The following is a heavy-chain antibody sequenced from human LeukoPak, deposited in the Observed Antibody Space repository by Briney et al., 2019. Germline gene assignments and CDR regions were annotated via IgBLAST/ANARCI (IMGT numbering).Heavy chain of an antibody. CDR3: ARGLRREQQLLRAFDY. V-gene: IGHV1-8*01. CDR1: GYTFTNYD. CDR2: MNPNSGNT. J-gene: IGHJ4*02. Sequence: ASVRVSCKASGYTFTNYDINWVRRASGQGLEWMGWMNPNSGNTGSAQKFQGRVTMTSNTSISTAYMVLSSLRSEDTAVYYCARGLRREQQLLRAFDYWGQGTPVTVSS. D-gene: IGHD6-13*01.